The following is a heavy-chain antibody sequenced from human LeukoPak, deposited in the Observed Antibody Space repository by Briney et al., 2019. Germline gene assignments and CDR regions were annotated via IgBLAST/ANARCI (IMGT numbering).Heavy chain of an antibody. J-gene: IGHJ4*02. CDR1: GFTLGTYS. Sequence: GRCLRPSWAAAGFTLGTYSIHWVRHAPGNGLEWVQVISYDGSNKYYADSVKGRFTISRDNSKTTLYLQMNSLRAEDTAVYYCASSHSSGWYYFDYWGQGTLVTVSS. D-gene: IGHD6-19*01. V-gene: IGHV3-30-3*02. CDR2: ISYDGSNK. CDR3: ASSHSSGWYYFDY.